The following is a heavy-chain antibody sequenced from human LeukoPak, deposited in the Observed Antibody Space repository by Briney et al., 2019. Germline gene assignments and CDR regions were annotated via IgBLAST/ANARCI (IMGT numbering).Heavy chain of an antibody. CDR1: GGSISSYC. CDR2: IYYSGST. Sequence: SETLSLTCTVSGGSISSYCWGWIRQPPGKGLEWIGYIYYSGSTNYNPSLKSRVTISVDTSKNQFSLKLSSVTAADTAVYYCARGKRPFYYYMDVWGKGTTVTVSS. CDR3: ARGKRPFYYYMDV. J-gene: IGHJ6*03. V-gene: IGHV4-59*01.